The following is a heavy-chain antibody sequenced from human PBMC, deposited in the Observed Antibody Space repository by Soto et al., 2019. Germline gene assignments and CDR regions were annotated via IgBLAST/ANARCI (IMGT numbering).Heavy chain of an antibody. CDR1: GYTFTSYA. J-gene: IGHJ4*02. CDR3: ARAWVVVTAPDY. CDR2: INAGNGNT. D-gene: IGHD2-21*02. V-gene: IGHV1-3*05. Sequence: QVQLVQSGAEEKKPGASVKVSCKASGYTFTSYAMHWVRQAPGQRLEWMGWINAGNGNTKYSQKFQGRVTITRDTSASTPYMELSSLRSEDTAVYYCARAWVVVTAPDYWGQGTLVTVSS.